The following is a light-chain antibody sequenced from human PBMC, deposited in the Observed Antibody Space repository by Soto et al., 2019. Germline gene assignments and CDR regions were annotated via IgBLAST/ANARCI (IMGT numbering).Light chain of an antibody. J-gene: IGKJ3*01. CDR3: QKYNSVPPVT. V-gene: IGKV1-27*01. CDR1: QVINNY. Sequence: DIQMTQSPSSLSASVGDRVTISCRASQVINNYLAWYQQRPGKGPKLLIYGASTLQSGVPSRFSGSGSGTDFTLTIRRLQPEDVATYYCQKYNSVPPVTFGPGTTVHV. CDR2: GAS.